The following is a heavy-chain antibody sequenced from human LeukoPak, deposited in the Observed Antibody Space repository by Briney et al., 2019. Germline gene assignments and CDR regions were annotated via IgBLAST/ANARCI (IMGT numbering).Heavy chain of an antibody. CDR2: ISGSGGST. J-gene: IGHJ6*02. CDR3: AKGLGYGDYDYYYYCMDV. D-gene: IGHD4-17*01. CDR1: GFTFITYA. Sequence: PGGSLRLSCAASGFTFITYAMSWVRQAPGKGLEWVSAISGSGGSTYYADSVRGRFTISRDNSKNTLYLQMNSLRAEDTAVYYCAKGLGYGDYDYYYYCMDVWGQGTTVTVSS. V-gene: IGHV3-23*01.